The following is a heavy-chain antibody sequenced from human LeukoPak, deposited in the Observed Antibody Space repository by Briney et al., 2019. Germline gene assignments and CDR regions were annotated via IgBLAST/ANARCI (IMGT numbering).Heavy chain of an antibody. CDR1: GFIFSTYG. CDR2: IWYDGSNK. Sequence: GGSLRLSCEASGFIFSTYGMHWVRQAPGKGLEWVAVIWYDGSNKYYADSVKGRFTISRDNSKNTLYLQMSSLRAEDTAVYYCVREKSGYTNGWYLFDYWGQGTLVTVSS. D-gene: IGHD6-19*01. CDR3: VREKSGYTNGWYLFDY. J-gene: IGHJ4*02. V-gene: IGHV3-33*01.